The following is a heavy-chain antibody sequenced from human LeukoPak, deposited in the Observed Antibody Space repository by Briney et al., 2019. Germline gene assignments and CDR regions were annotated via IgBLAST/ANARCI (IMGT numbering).Heavy chain of an antibody. V-gene: IGHV4-4*07. CDR1: GGSISNYY. CDR3: ATTTGPAYYFDY. Sequence: SETLSLTCTVSGGSISNYYWNWIRQPAGKGLEWIGRISSSGYTSYNPSLMSRVTVSVDTSKNQFSLKLSSVTAADTAVYYCATTTGPAYYFDYSGQGTLVTVSS. J-gene: IGHJ4*02. D-gene: IGHD4-17*01. CDR2: ISSSGYT.